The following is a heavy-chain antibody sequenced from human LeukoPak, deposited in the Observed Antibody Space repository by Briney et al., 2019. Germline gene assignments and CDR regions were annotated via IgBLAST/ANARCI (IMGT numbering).Heavy chain of an antibody. CDR3: ARAPLLWFGELLTRNYYYYGMDV. D-gene: IGHD3-10*01. Sequence: SVKVSCKASGGTFSSYAISWVRQAPGQGLEWMGGIIPTFGTANYAQKFQGRVTITADESTSTAYMELSSLRSEDTAVYYCARAPLLWFGELLTRNYYYYGMDVWGKGTTVTVSS. CDR1: GGTFSSYA. CDR2: IIPTFGTA. J-gene: IGHJ6*04. V-gene: IGHV1-69*01.